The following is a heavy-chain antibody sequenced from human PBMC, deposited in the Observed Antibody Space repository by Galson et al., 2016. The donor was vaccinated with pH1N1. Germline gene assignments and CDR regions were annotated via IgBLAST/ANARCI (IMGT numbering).Heavy chain of an antibody. CDR3: ASPRPLLRYFDWLLPGGLDY. D-gene: IGHD3-9*01. V-gene: IGHV7-4-1*02. CDR1: GYTFTSYA. CDR2: INTNTGNP. J-gene: IGHJ4*02. Sequence: SVKVSCKASGYTFTSYAMNWVRQAPGQGLEWMGWINTNTGNPTYAQGITGRFVFSLDTSASTTYLHISSLKAEDTAVYYCASPRPLLRYFDWLLPGGLDYWGQGTLVTVSS.